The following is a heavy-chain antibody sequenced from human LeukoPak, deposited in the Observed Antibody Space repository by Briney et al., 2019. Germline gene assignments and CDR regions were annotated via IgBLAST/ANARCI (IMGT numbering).Heavy chain of an antibody. CDR3: TRGAEVSGYPVFQH. D-gene: IGHD3-22*01. V-gene: IGHV3-11*01. CDR1: RFTFSDYY. Sequence: GGSLRLSCTASRFTFSDYYMNWVRQAPGKGLEWISYIRNSGSATYYADSVEGRFTISRDNAKNSLYLQMNSLRPEDTAMYYCTRGAEVSGYPVFQHWGQGALVTVSS. J-gene: IGHJ4*02. CDR2: IRNSGSAT.